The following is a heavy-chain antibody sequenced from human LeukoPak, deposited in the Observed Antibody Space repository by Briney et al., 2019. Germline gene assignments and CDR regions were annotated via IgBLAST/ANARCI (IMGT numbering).Heavy chain of an antibody. V-gene: IGHV4-39*07. CDR2: IYYSGST. D-gene: IGHD5-18*01. Sequence: SETLSLTCTVSGGSISSSSYYWGWIRQPPGKGLEWIGSIYYSGSTYYNPSLKSRVTISVDTSKNQFSLKLSSVTAADTAVYYCASTWIGYSYVHDYWGQGTLVTVSS. CDR3: ASTWIGYSYVHDY. J-gene: IGHJ4*02. CDR1: GGSISSSSYY.